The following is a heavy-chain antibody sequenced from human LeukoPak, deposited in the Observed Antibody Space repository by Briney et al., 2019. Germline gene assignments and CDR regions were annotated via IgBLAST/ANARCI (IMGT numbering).Heavy chain of an antibody. CDR3: ARGQGTSGYSSGWHPGY. D-gene: IGHD6-19*01. Sequence: GGSLRLSCAASGFTFSSYAMHWVRQAPGKGLEYVSAISSNGGTTYYANSVKGRFTISRDNSKNTLYLQMGSLRAEDMAVYCCARGQGTSGYSSGWHPGYWGQGTLVTVSS. J-gene: IGHJ4*02. CDR1: GFTFSSYA. V-gene: IGHV3-64*01. CDR2: ISSNGGTT.